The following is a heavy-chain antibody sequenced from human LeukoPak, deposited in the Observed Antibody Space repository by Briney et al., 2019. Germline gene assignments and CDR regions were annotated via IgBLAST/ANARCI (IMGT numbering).Heavy chain of an antibody. CDR2: INTNTGNP. J-gene: IGHJ5*02. V-gene: IGHV7-4-1*02. D-gene: IGHD6-19*01. Sequence: ASVTVSCKASGYTFTSYAMNWVRQAPGQGLEWMGWINTNTGNPTYAQGFTGRFVFSLDTSVSTAYLQISSLKAEDTAVYYCARGSKQWLVNFWFDPWGQGTLVTVSS. CDR1: GYTFTSYA. CDR3: ARGSKQWLVNFWFDP.